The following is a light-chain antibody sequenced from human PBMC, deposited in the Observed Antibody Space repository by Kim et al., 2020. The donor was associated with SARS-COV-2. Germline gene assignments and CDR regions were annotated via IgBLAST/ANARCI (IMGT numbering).Light chain of an antibody. CDR3: QQANNFPLT. CDR2: TAS. V-gene: IGKV1-12*01. CDR1: QDIKNW. Sequence: AFVGDKVTITCRASQDIKNWLVWHQQKPRQAPKFLMYTASNLQTGVPSRFNASGSGTEFSLIISTLQPEDYVTYICQQANNFPLTFGGGTKLDIK. J-gene: IGKJ4*01.